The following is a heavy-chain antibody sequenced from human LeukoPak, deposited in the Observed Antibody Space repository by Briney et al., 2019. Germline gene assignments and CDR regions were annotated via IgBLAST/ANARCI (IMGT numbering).Heavy chain of an antibody. CDR2: ISSSNSYI. V-gene: IGHV3-21*01. Sequence: PGGSLRLSCAASGFTFSSYSMNWVRQAPGKGLEWVSSISSSNSYIYYADSVKGRFTISRDNAKNSLYLQMNSLRAEDTAVYYCARDRNAGIAAAGVFWFDPWGQGTLVTVSS. D-gene: IGHD6-13*01. J-gene: IGHJ5*02. CDR3: ARDRNAGIAAAGVFWFDP. CDR1: GFTFSSYS.